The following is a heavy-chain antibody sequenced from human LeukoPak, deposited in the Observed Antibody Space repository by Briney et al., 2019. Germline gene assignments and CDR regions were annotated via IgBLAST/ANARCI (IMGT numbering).Heavy chain of an antibody. D-gene: IGHD1-1*01. V-gene: IGHV3-33*01. CDR2: IWYGGNNK. J-gene: IGHJ4*02. CDR1: GFTFSSHA. CDR3: AREGTIGTSSIDY. Sequence: AGGSLRLSCVASGFTFSSHAMHWVRQAPGKGLEWVAVIWYGGNNKYYADSVKGRFTISRDNSKNTLYLQMNSLRAEDTAVYYCAREGTIGTSSIDYWGQGTLVTVST.